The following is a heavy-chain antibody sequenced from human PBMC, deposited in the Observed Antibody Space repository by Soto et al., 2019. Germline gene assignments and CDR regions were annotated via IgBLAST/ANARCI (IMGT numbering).Heavy chain of an antibody. CDR3: ARDKGPDTYGQTRIRDYSYAMDV. CDR1: GASISSGAYF. J-gene: IGHJ6*02. CDR2: IYHSVST. V-gene: IGHV4-31*03. Sequence: QVQLQGSGPRLGKPSQTLSLTCSVSGASISSGAYFWTGIRHNPGRGLEWIGYIYHSVSTSYTSQNPSLQSRVTISVDTSKNLFSLRLTSVTAADTATYYCARDKGPDTYGQTRIRDYSYAMDVWGQGTTVIVSS. D-gene: IGHD5-18*01.